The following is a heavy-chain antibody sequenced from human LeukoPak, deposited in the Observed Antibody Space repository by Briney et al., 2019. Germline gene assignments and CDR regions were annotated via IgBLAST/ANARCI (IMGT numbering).Heavy chain of an antibody. D-gene: IGHD3-10*01. Sequence: GGSLRLSCAASGFTFNTYWMHWVRQAPGKGLVWVSRIRSDGSSTSYTDSVRGRFTISRDNAKNTLYLQMNSLRAEDTAVYYCAGVLGVRDLAYFDYWGHGTLVTVSS. CDR1: GFTFNTYW. CDR2: IRSDGSST. V-gene: IGHV3-74*01. CDR3: AGVLGVRDLAYFDY. J-gene: IGHJ4*01.